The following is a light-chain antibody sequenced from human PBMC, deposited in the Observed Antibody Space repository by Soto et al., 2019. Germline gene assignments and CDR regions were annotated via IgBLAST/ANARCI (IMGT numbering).Light chain of an antibody. J-gene: IGLJ1*01. CDR3: CSFAGSTTPYV. CDR2: EGT. Sequence: QSVLTQPASVSGSPGQSITISCTGTSSDVGSYNLASWYQQHPGKAPKLMIYEGTKRPSGVSNRFSGSKSGNTASLTISGLQAEDEAVYYCCSFAGSTTPYVFRTGTKVTVL. CDR1: SSDVGSYNL. V-gene: IGLV2-23*01.